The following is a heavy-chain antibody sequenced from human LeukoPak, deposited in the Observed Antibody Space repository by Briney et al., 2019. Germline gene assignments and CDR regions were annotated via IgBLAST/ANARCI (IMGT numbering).Heavy chain of an antibody. J-gene: IGHJ6*03. CDR2: ISAYNGNT. Sequence: ASVKVSCKTSGYTFTSYGISWVRQAPGQGLEWMGWISAYNGNTNYAQKLQGRVTMTTDTSTSTAYMELRSLRSDDTAVYYCARERHDARVGYYYYMDVWGKGTTVTVSS. CDR3: ARERHDARVGYYYYMDV. V-gene: IGHV1-18*01. D-gene: IGHD1-1*01. CDR1: GYTFTSYG.